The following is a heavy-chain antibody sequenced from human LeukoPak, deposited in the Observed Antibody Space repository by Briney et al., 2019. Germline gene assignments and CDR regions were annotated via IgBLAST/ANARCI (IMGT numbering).Heavy chain of an antibody. Sequence: SETLSLTCTVSGVSISSSSYFWGWIRQPPGKGLEWIGSIYYSGNTYYNPSLKSRVTISVDTSKNQFSLKLSSVTAADTAVYYCARGKSSGSSHHFDYWGQGTLVTVSS. CDR3: ARGKSSGSSHHFDY. J-gene: IGHJ4*02. D-gene: IGHD1-26*01. CDR1: GVSISSSSYF. CDR2: IYYSGNT. V-gene: IGHV4-39*07.